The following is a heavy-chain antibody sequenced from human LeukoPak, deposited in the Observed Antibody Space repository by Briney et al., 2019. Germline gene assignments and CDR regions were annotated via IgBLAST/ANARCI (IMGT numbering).Heavy chain of an antibody. V-gene: IGHV3-23*01. J-gene: IGHJ3*02. CDR1: GFTFSGYD. D-gene: IGHD2-21*01. CDR3: AKGESFAFAT. Sequence: PGGSLRLSCTTSGFTFSGYDMHWVRQAPGKGLEWVSGISRSGPTYYRDSVRGRFTISRDNSKNTLYLQMNSLRAEDTAVYYCAKGESFAFATWGQGTMVTVSS. CDR2: ISRSGPT.